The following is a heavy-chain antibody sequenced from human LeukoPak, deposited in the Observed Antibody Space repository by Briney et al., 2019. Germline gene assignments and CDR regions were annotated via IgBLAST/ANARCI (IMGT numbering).Heavy chain of an antibody. CDR1: GDSVSSNSAA. D-gene: IGHD4-17*01. CDR2: TYYRSKWYN. J-gene: IGHJ4*02. V-gene: IGHV6-1*01. CDR3: ALTTVTTSVSAFDY. Sequence: SQTLSLTCAISGDSVSSNSAAWNWIRQSPSRGLEWLGRTYYRSKWYNDYAVSVKSRITINPDTSKNQFSLQLNSVTPEDTAVYYCALTTVTTSVSAFDYWGQGTLVTVSS.